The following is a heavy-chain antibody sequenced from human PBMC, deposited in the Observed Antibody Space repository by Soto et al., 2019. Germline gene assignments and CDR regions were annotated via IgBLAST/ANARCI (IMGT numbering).Heavy chain of an antibody. Sequence: GGSLRLSCAASGFTFSSYAVTWVRQAPGKGLEWVSSINAAGSYTYYADSVKGRFTISRDNSKNTLYLQMNSLRADDTAVYYCAKSLRGIIIDFDYWAQGTLVTVSS. D-gene: IGHD3-10*01. V-gene: IGHV3-23*01. CDR3: AKSLRGIIIDFDY. CDR2: INAAGSYT. CDR1: GFTFSSYA. J-gene: IGHJ4*02.